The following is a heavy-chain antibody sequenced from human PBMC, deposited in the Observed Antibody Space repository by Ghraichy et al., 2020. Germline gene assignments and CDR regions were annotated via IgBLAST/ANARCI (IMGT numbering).Heavy chain of an antibody. V-gene: IGHV3-23*01. Sequence: GGSLRLSCAASGFTFSSYAMSWVRQAPGKGLEWVSAIRGNGGTTYDADSVKGRFTISRDNSKNMLYLQVNSLRAEDTAVYYCAKDENYSGSGSYEQWDYWGQGTRVTGSS. CDR1: GFTFSSYA. J-gene: IGHJ4*02. CDR3: AKDENYSGSGSYEQWDY. CDR2: IRGNGGTT. D-gene: IGHD3-10*01.